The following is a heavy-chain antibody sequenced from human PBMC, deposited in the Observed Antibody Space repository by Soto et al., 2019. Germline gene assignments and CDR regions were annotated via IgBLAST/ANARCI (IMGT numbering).Heavy chain of an antibody. D-gene: IGHD6-13*01. Sequence: GWSLRLSCASSVFTFSNFALNWVRQAPGKGLEWVSTISASGKSTYYADSVRGRFTISRDNSGNMLFLQMNGLGADDAAVYYCAKDVAATLWGQGALVTVSS. CDR1: VFTFSNFA. CDR3: AKDVAATL. V-gene: IGHV3-23*01. J-gene: IGHJ4*02. CDR2: ISASGKST.